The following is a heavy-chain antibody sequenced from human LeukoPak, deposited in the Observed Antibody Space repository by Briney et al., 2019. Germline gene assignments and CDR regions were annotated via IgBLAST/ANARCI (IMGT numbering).Heavy chain of an antibody. D-gene: IGHD2-8*01. CDR1: GFTFSSYW. CDR2: IKQYGSEK. J-gene: IGHJ6*02. Sequence: GGSLRLSCAASGFTFSSYWMSWVRQAPGKGLEWVTNIKQYGSEKYYVDSVKGRFTISRDNAKNSLYLQMNSLRAEDTAVYYCARDEFVGVGYCTNGVCSSYYYYGMDVWGQGTTVTVSS. V-gene: IGHV3-7*03. CDR3: ARDEFVGVGYCTNGVCSSYYYYGMDV.